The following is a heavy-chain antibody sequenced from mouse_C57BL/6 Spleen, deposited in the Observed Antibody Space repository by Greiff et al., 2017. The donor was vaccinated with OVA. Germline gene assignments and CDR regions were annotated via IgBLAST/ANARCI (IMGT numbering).Heavy chain of an antibody. CDR3: AREAEYDYDAWFAY. D-gene: IGHD2-4*01. V-gene: IGHV1-20*01. CDR1: GYSFTGYF. CDR2: INPYNGDT. Sequence: VQLQQSGPELVKPGDSVKISCKASGYSFTGYFMNWVMQSHGKSLEWIGRINPYNGDTFYNQKFKGKATLTVDKSSSTAHMELRSLTSEESAVDYCAREAEYDYDAWFAYWGQGTLVTVSA. J-gene: IGHJ3*01.